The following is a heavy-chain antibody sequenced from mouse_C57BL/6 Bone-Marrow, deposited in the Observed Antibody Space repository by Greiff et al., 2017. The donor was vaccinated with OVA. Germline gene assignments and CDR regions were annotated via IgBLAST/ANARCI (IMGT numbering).Heavy chain of an antibody. CDR2: ISSGGSYT. V-gene: IGHV5-6*02. CDR3: ARRHYGSNFAY. D-gene: IGHD1-1*01. J-gene: IGHJ3*01. Sequence: EVKVVESGGDLVKPGGSLKLSCAASGFTFSSYGMSWVRQTPDKRLEWVATISSGGSYTYYPDSVKGRFTISRDNAKNTLYLQMSSLKSEDTAMYYCARRHYGSNFAYWGQGTLVTVSA. CDR1: GFTFSSYG.